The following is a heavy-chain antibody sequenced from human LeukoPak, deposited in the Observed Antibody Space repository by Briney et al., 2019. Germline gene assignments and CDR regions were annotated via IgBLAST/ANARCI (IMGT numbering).Heavy chain of an antibody. CDR1: GYTFTSYG. Sequence: ASVKVSCKASGYTFTSYGISWVRQAPGQGLEWMGWISAYNGNTNYAQKLQGRVTMTTDTSTSTAYMELRSLRSEDTAVYYCAAEPLYCSGGSCYLFDYWGQGTLVTVSS. J-gene: IGHJ4*02. CDR3: AAEPLYCSGGSCYLFDY. CDR2: ISAYNGNT. D-gene: IGHD2-15*01. V-gene: IGHV1-18*01.